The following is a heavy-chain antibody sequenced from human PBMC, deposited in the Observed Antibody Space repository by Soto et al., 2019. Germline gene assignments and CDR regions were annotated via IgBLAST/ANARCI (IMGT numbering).Heavy chain of an antibody. D-gene: IGHD4-17*01. CDR3: ARDRATVATLSY. V-gene: IGHV3-30-3*01. CDR1: GFTFSSYA. Sequence: QVQLVESGGGVVQPGRSLRLSCAASGFTFSSYAMHWVRQSPGKGLEWVAVISYDGSNKYYADSVKGRFTISRDNSKNTLYLQMNSLRAEDTAVYYCARDRATVATLSYWGQGTLVTVSS. CDR2: ISYDGSNK. J-gene: IGHJ4*02.